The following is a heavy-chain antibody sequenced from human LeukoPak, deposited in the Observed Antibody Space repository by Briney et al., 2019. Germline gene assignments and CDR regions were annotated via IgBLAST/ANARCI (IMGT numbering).Heavy chain of an antibody. CDR1: GGSISASTNS. D-gene: IGHD3-16*02. CDR3: ARHPNIMITFGGVIA. Sequence: SETLSLTCTVSGGSISASTNSWGWIRQPPGKGLEWIGNIYYGGSTYYNPSLKSRVIISVDTSKNQFSLKLSSVTAADTAVYYCARHPNIMITFGGVIAWGQGTMVTVSS. V-gene: IGHV4-39*01. J-gene: IGHJ3*01. CDR2: IYYGGST.